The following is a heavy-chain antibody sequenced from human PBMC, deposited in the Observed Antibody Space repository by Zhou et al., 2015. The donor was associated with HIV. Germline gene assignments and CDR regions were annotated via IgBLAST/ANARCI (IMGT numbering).Heavy chain of an antibody. CDR2: IIPIFGTA. J-gene: IGHJ6*02. Sequence: QVQLVQSGAEVKKPGSSVKVSCKASGGTFSSYAISWVRQAPGQGLEWMGGIIPIFGTANYAQKFQGRVTITADKSTSTAYMELSSLRSEDTAVYYCARDTGVVVTAMHYYYYGMDVWGQGTTVTVSS. CDR1: GGTFSSYA. V-gene: IGHV1-69*06. D-gene: IGHD2-21*02. CDR3: ARDTGVVVTAMHYYYYGMDV.